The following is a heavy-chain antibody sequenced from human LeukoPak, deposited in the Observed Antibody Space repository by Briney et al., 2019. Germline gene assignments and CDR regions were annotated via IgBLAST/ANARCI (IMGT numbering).Heavy chain of an antibody. D-gene: IGHD3-9*01. CDR3: ARGGTYYDILTGYWVSYYFDY. CDR2: INHSGST. CDR1: GGSFSGYY. V-gene: IGHV4-34*01. J-gene: IGHJ4*02. Sequence: KSSETLSLTCAVYGGSFSGYYWSWIRQPPGKGLEWIGEINHSGSTNYNPSLKSRVTISVDTSKNQFSLKLSSVTAADTTVYYCARGGTYYDILTGYWVSYYFDYWGQGTLVTVSS.